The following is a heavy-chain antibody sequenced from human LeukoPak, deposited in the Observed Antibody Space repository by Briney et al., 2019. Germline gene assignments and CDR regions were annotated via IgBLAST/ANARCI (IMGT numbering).Heavy chain of an antibody. CDR2: INPNSGGT. CDR1: GYTFTGYY. Sequence: GASVKVSCKASGYTFTGYYMHWVRQAPGQGLEWMGWINPNSGGTNYAQKFQGRVTMTRDTSISTAYMELSRLRSDDTAVYYCARRYGSGSYGIYFDYWGQGTLVTVSS. CDR3: ARRYGSGSYGIYFDY. J-gene: IGHJ4*02. D-gene: IGHD3-10*01. V-gene: IGHV1-2*02.